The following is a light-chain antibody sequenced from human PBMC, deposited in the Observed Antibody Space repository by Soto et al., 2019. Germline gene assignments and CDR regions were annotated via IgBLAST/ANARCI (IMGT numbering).Light chain of an antibody. CDR2: EVI. CDR3: SSYTTTNTYV. J-gene: IGLJ1*01. V-gene: IGLV2-14*01. Sequence: QSVATQHASVCGSPGQSGTISCTGTSSDVGGYNYVSWYQHHPGKAPKLMIYEVINRPSGVSDRFSGSKSGNTASLTISGLQAQDEADYYCSSYTTTNTYVFGTGTKVTV. CDR1: SSDVGGYNY.